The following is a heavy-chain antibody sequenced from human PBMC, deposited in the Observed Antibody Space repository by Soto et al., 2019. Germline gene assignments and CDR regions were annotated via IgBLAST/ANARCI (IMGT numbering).Heavy chain of an antibody. Sequence: QVQLVQSGAEVKKPGSSVKVSCKASGGTFSSYTISWVRQAPGQGLEWMGRIIPIRGIANYAQKFQGRVTITADKSTSTAYMELSSLRSEDTAVYYCARDLRFLEWLLLDYWGQGTLVTVSS. J-gene: IGHJ4*02. V-gene: IGHV1-69*08. D-gene: IGHD3-3*01. CDR3: ARDLRFLEWLLLDY. CDR2: IIPIRGIA. CDR1: GGTFSSYT.